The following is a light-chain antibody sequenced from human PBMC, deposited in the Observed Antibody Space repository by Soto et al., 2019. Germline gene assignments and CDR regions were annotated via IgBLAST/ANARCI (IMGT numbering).Light chain of an antibody. V-gene: IGLV2-8*01. CDR1: SSDVGGYDY. J-gene: IGLJ2*01. Sequence: QSALTQPPSASGSPGQSVTISCTGTSSDVGGYDYVSWYQQHPGKAPKLTIYEVTIRPSGVSDRFSGSKSGNTASLTVSGLQAEDEAEYFCCSYAAGQTLVFGGGTKLTVL. CDR2: EVT. CDR3: CSYAAGQTLV.